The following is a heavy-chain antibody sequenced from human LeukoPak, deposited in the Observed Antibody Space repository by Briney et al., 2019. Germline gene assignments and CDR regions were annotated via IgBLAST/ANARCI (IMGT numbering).Heavy chain of an antibody. CDR3: ARDPRYCSSTSCYFAFDI. CDR1: GFTVSSNY. J-gene: IGHJ3*02. CDR2: IYSGGST. Sequence: GGSLRLSCAASGFTVSSNYMSWVRQAPGKGLEWVSVIYSGGSTYYADSVKGRFTISRDNSKNTLYLQMNSLRAEDTAVYYCARDPRYCSSTSCYFAFDIWGQGTMVTVSS. V-gene: IGHV3-53*01. D-gene: IGHD2-2*01.